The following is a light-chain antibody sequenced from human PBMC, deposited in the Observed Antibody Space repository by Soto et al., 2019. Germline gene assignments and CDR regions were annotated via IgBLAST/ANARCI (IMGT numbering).Light chain of an antibody. V-gene: IGKV3-11*01. J-gene: IGKJ4*02. CDR2: DAS. CDR1: QSISRY. Sequence: EIVLTQSPATLSLSPGERATLSCRASQSISRYLACYQQKPGQAPRLLIYDASSRATGIPARFSGGGSGTDFTLTISSLELEDFAGYYSQHRKSWPLTFGGGTKVELK. CDR3: QHRKSWPLT.